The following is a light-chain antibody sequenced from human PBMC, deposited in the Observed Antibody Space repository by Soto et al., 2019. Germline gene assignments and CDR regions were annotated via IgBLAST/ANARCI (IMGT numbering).Light chain of an antibody. CDR1: QSVSSN. Sequence: EIVMTQSPATLSVSPGERATLSCRASQSVSSNLAWYKQKPGQAPRLLIYGASTRATGIPARLSGSGSGTEFTLTISSLQSEDFAVYYCQQYNDWPRTFGQGT. V-gene: IGKV3-15*01. CDR2: GAS. CDR3: QQYNDWPRT. J-gene: IGKJ1*01.